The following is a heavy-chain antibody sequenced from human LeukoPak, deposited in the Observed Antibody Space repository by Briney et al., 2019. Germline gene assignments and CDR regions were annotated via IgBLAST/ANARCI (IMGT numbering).Heavy chain of an antibody. J-gene: IGHJ4*02. CDR3: AHIVVVVAATPIDY. D-gene: IGHD2-15*01. CDR1: GFTFSSYA. V-gene: IGHV3-23*01. CDR2: ISGSGGGT. Sequence: PGGSLRLSCAASGFTFSSYAMSWVRQAPGKGLEWVSAISGSGGGTYYADSVKGRFTISRDNSKNTLYLQMNSLRAEDTAVYYCAHIVVVVAATPIDYWGQGTLVTVSS.